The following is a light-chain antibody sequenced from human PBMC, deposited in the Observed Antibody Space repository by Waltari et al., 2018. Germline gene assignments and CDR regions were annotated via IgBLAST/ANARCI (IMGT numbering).Light chain of an antibody. V-gene: IGLV1-44*01. J-gene: IGLJ3*02. CDR3: AAWDDSLNGWV. CDR1: SSNIRRNL. Sequence: VLTQPPSMSGTPGQRVSISCSGSSSNIRRNLVNWYQQRPGAAPKLLIYSNSQWPSGVPDRFAGSKSDTSASLTISGLQSDDEAHYHCAAWDDSLNGWVFGGGTKLTVL. CDR2: SNS.